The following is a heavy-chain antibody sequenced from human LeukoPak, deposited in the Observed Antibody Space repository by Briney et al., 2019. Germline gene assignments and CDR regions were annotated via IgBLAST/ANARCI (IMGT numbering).Heavy chain of an antibody. V-gene: IGHV4-30-2*01. J-gene: IGHJ5*02. Sequence: PSQTLSLTCAVSGGSISSGGYSWSWIRQPPGKGLEWIGYIYHSGSTYYNPSLRGRVTISVDRSKNQFSLKLSSVTAADTAVYYCARGGMTTIPADLNWFDPWGQGTLVTVSS. CDR1: GGSISSGGYS. CDR2: IYHSGST. D-gene: IGHD5-24*01. CDR3: ARGGMTTIPADLNWFDP.